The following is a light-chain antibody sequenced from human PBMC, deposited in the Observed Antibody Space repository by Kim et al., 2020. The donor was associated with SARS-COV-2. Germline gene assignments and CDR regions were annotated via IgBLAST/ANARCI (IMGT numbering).Light chain of an antibody. CDR1: ESVSTN. J-gene: IGKJ4*01. Sequence: EIVMTQTPATLSVSPGERATLSCKASESVSTNLAWYQHKPGQPPSPLIYSASTRATGVPARFSGSGSRTEFTLTISSLQSEDFAVYYCQQYNHWPLTFGGGTKVDIK. CDR2: SAS. CDR3: QQYNHWPLT. V-gene: IGKV3-15*01.